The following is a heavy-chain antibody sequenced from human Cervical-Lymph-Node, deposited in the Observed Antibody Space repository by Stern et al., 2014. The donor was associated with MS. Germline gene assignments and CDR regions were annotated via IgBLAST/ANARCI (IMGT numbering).Heavy chain of an antibody. Sequence: ESGPTLVKPTQTLTLTCTLSGFSLTTAGVGVGWIRQPPGKALEWLALLYWGDDTLDSPSFKNRLTITKDTSKNQVVLTVTNVDPVDTATYYCAHSRVKYCRGGTCYSSLFDYWGQGTLVTVSS. CDR1: GFSLTTAGVG. V-gene: IGHV2-5*02. CDR3: AHSRVKYCRGGTCYSSLFDY. CDR2: LYWGDDT. J-gene: IGHJ4*02. D-gene: IGHD2-15*01.